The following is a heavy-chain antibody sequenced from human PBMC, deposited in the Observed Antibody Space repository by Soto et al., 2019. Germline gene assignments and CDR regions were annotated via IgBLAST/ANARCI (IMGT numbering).Heavy chain of an antibody. D-gene: IGHD3-10*01. Sequence: QLQLQESGPGLVKPSETLSLTCTVTGGSISSSSYYWGWIRQPPGKGLEWIGSIYSTGSTYYSPSLKSRVTISADTSKDQFSLYLSSVTAADTAVYYCARGVWSYYGCDYWGQGALVTVSS. V-gene: IGHV4-39*01. CDR2: IYSTGST. CDR1: GGSISSSSYY. J-gene: IGHJ4*02. CDR3: ARGVWSYYGCDY.